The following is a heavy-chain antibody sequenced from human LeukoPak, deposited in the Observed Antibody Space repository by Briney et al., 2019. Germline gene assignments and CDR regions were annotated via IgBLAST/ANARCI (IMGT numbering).Heavy chain of an antibody. CDR1: GYTFTTYH. Sequence: GASVKVSCKTSGYTFTTYHINWVRQATGQGLEWLGWMNPYSGDRGYAQKFQGRLSITSDTSISTAYMELSSLRSDDTAVYFCAGTTSLTASGYDYWGQGTLVTVSS. J-gene: IGHJ4*02. CDR2: MNPYSGDR. V-gene: IGHV1-8*03. D-gene: IGHD4-17*01. CDR3: AGTTSLTASGYDY.